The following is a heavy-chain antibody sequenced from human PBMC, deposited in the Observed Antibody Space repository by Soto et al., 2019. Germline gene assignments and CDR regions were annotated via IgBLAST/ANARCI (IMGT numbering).Heavy chain of an antibody. CDR3: VRGYSYV. CDR2: ISSGGGTT. CDR1: GFSFSIFA. V-gene: IGHV3-23*01. D-gene: IGHD5-18*01. J-gene: IGHJ4*02. Sequence: EVHLLESGGGFLQPGGSLRLSCAASGFSFSIFAMNWVRQAPGKGLEWVSTISSGGGTTLYADSVKGRFTISRDNSKNTVSLQMTSLRAEDTAVYYCVRGYSYVWGQGPLVTVSS.